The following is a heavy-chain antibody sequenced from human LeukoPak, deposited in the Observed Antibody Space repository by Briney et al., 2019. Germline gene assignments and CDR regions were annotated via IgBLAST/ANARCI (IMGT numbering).Heavy chain of an antibody. J-gene: IGHJ4*02. CDR1: GFTSSSYG. Sequence: PGRSLRLSCAASGFTSSSYGMHWVRQSPGKGLEWVAVVWYDGSKEYYADSVKGRFTVSRDNSKNTLYLQMNRPRVEDTAVYYCATGDGVGNCSGDSCSFFWGQGTQVTVSS. V-gene: IGHV3-33*01. CDR2: VWYDGSKE. D-gene: IGHD2-15*01. CDR3: ATGDGVGNCSGDSCSFF.